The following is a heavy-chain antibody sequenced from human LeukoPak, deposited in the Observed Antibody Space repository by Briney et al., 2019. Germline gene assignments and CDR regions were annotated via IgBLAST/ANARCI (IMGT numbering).Heavy chain of an antibody. CDR2: ISGSGGST. Sequence: GGSRRLSCAASGFTFSSYAMSWVRQAPGKGREWVSAISGSGGSTYYADSVKGRFTISRDNSKNTLNLQMNSLRAEDTAVYYCAKDAGYSSGWYGNWFDPWGQGTLVTVSS. V-gene: IGHV3-23*01. D-gene: IGHD6-19*01. J-gene: IGHJ5*02. CDR3: AKDAGYSSGWYGNWFDP. CDR1: GFTFSSYA.